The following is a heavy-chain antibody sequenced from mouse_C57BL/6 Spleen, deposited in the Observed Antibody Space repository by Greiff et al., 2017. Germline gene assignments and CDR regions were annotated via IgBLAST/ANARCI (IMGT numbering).Heavy chain of an antibody. D-gene: IGHD1-1*01. CDR1: GYTFTSYW. V-gene: IGHV1-5*01. CDR2: IYTENSDT. J-gene: IGHJ2*01. CDR3: KYYYGSSSYYFDY. Sequence: SGTVLARPGASVKMSCKTSGYTFTSYWMHWVKQRPGQGLEGIGAIYTENSDTSYNQKFKSKAKLTAVTSASTAYMELSSLTNEDSAVYYCKYYYGSSSYYFDYWGQGTTLTVSS.